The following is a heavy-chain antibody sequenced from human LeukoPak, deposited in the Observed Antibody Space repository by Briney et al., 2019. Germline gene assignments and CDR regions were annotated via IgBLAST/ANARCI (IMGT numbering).Heavy chain of an antibody. V-gene: IGHV1-3*01. D-gene: IGHD2-15*01. CDR2: INAANGHT. CDR3: ARPYIANQDWLDP. CDR1: GYTFTTYA. Sequence: ASVKVSCKTSGYTFTTYAMHWVRQAPGQGLEYMGWINAANGHTKYSQKFRGRVTFTTDTSASTAYMDLSSLTSEDTAVYYCARPYIANQDWLDPWGQGTLVTVSS. J-gene: IGHJ5*02.